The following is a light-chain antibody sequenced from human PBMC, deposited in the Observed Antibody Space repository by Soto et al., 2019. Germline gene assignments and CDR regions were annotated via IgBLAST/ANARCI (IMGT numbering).Light chain of an antibody. CDR1: QSISQY. CDR3: QQSAATPPT. J-gene: IGKJ1*01. CDR2: AAS. Sequence: DIQLTQSPSALSASVGDRVTITCRASQSISQYLNWYHQIPGKAPTLLIYAASSLESGVPSRFSGSGSGTDFTLTISCLQPEDFATFYCQQSAATPPTFGQGTKVGIK. V-gene: IGKV1-39*01.